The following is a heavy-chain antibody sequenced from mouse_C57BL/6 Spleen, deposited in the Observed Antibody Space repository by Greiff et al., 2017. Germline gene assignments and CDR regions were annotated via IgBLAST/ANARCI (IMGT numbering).Heavy chain of an antibody. CDR3: ARHYGTYFDY. CDR2: ISSGSSTI. D-gene: IGHD1-1*01. CDR1: GFTFSDYG. Sequence: EVQVVESGGGLVKPGGSLKLSCAASGFTFSDYGLHWVRQAPEKGLEWVAYISSGSSTIYYADTVKGRFTISRDNAKNSLFMQMNSLRSEDTAMYYCARHYGTYFDYWGQGTTLTVSS. V-gene: IGHV5-17*01. J-gene: IGHJ2*01.